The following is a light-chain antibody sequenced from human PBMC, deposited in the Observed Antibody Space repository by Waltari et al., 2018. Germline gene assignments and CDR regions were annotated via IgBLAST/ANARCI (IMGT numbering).Light chain of an antibody. CDR2: RGD. CDR3: ASWDDSLNGHWV. CDR1: ASNIGGNL. V-gene: IGLV1-44*01. Sequence: QSVLTQPPSASGTPGQRVTISCSGSASNIGGNLVNWYQQLPGKAPKLLIYRGDQRPSGGPDRFSASKTGTSASLAISGLQSEDEADYFCASWDDSLNGHWVFGGGTKVTVL. J-gene: IGLJ3*02.